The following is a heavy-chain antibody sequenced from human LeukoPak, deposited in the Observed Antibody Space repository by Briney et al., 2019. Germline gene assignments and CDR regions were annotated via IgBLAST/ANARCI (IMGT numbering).Heavy chain of an antibody. CDR3: AELGITMIGGV. J-gene: IGHJ6*04. CDR1: RFTFSSYE. CDR2: ISSSGSTI. V-gene: IGHV3-48*03. Sequence: GGSLRLSCAASRFTFSSYEMNWVRQAPGKGLEWVSYISSSGSTIYYADSVKGRFTISRDNAKNSLYLQMNSLRAEDTAVYYCAELGITMIGGVWGKGTAVTISS. D-gene: IGHD3-10*02.